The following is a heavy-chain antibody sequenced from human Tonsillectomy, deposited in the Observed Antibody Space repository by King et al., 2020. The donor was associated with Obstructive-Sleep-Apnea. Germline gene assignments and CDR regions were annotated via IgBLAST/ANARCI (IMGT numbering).Heavy chain of an antibody. CDR3: ARVIRYCSGGSFYYSYAFDI. J-gene: IGHJ3*02. Sequence: QLVQSGGGLVQPGGSLRLSCAASGFNFSSYWMSWVRQAPGKGLEWVANIKQDGSEKYYVDSVKGRFTISRDNAKNSLYLQMNSLRAEDTAVYYCARVIRYCSGGSFYYSYAFDIWGQGTMVTVSS. CDR1: GFNFSSYW. D-gene: IGHD2-15*01. V-gene: IGHV3-7*04. CDR2: IKQDGSEK.